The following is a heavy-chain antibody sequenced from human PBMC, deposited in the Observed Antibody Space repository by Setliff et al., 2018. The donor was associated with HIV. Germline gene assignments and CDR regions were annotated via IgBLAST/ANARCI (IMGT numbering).Heavy chain of an antibody. CDR1: GGSIRSGSYY. D-gene: IGHD4-17*01. V-gene: IGHV4-61*09. CDR3: ARFEVTTVTTRDY. CDR2: IYTNGYT. J-gene: IGHJ4*02. Sequence: SETLSLTCTVSGGSIRSGSYYWTWIRQPAGKGPEWIGHIYTNGYTNYNPSLKSRVTISVDTSRDQFSLQLRSVTAADTAVYYCARFEVTTVTTRDYWGQGTLVTVSS.